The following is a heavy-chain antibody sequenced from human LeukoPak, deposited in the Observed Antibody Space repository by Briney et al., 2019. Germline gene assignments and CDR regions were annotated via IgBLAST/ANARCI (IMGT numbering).Heavy chain of an antibody. V-gene: IGHV3-48*04. CDR2: ISSSSSTI. CDR3: AAEVSPKVFDY. Sequence: PGGSLRLSCAASGFTFSSYSMNWVRQAPGKGLEWVSYISSSSSTIYYADSVKGRFTVSRDNAKSLLYLQMNSLRGDDTAVYFCAAEVSPKVFDYRGQGTLVTVSS. J-gene: IGHJ4*02. CDR1: GFTFSSYS.